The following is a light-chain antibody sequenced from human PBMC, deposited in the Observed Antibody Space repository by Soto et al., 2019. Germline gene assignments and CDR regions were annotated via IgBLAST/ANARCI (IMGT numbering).Light chain of an antibody. J-gene: IGLJ1*01. Sequence: QSVLTQPASVSGSPGQSITISCTGTSSDVGGYNYVSWYQQHPGKAPKPIIYGVTNRPSGVSNRFSASKSGNTASLAISGLQAEDEADYYCSSYTTSSTYVFGTGTKVTVL. CDR3: SSYTTSSTYV. CDR1: SSDVGGYNY. CDR2: GVT. V-gene: IGLV2-14*03.